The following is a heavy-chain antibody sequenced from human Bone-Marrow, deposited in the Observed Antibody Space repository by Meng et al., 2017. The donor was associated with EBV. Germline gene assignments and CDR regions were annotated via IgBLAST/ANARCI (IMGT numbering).Heavy chain of an antibody. J-gene: IGHJ4*02. Sequence: VRQVELGAGCKKPGASVKVSGKPSGYSCTSYAMNWGRQAPGQGLEGRGWINTNPGNPTYAKGFTGRFVFSLDTSVRTAYLQISSIKAEDTAVYYFAREGGLGGATDYWGQGTLVTVSS. D-gene: IGHD1-26*01. CDR3: AREGGLGGATDY. CDR1: GYSCTSYA. CDR2: INTNPGNP. V-gene: IGHV7-4-1*02.